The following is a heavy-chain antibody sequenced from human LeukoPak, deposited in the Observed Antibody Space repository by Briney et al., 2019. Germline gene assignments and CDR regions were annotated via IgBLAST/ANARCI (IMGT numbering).Heavy chain of an antibody. J-gene: IGHJ4*02. CDR3: ARGEQCLPDYYFDY. CDR2: IYYSGST. CDR1: GGSISSYS. Sequence: PSETLSLTCTVSGGSISSYSWSWIRQPPGKGLEWSGYIYYSGSTNYNPSLKSRVTISVDTSKNQFTLKLSSVTAADTAVYYCARGEQCLPDYYFDYWGPGTLVTVSS. D-gene: IGHD6-19*01. V-gene: IGHV4-59*01.